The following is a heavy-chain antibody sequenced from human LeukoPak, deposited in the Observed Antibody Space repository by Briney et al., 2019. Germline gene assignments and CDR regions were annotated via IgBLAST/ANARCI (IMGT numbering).Heavy chain of an antibody. CDR2: ISAYNGNT. Sequence: ASVKVSCKASGYTFTSYGISWARQAPGQGLEWMGWISAYNGNTNYAQKLQGRVTMTTDTSTSTAYMELRSLRSDDTAVYYCASASMVRGVIISYYWGQGTLVTVSS. V-gene: IGHV1-18*01. CDR3: ASASMVRGVIISYY. CDR1: GYTFTSYG. D-gene: IGHD3-10*01. J-gene: IGHJ4*02.